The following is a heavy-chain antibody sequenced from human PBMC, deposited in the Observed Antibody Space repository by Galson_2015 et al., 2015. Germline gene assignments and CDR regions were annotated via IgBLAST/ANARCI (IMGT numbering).Heavy chain of an antibody. J-gene: IGHJ3*02. CDR2: IYYSGST. CDR1: GGSISSHY. Sequence: LSLTCTVSGGSISSHYWSWIRQPPGKGLEWIGYIYYSGSTNYNPSLKSRVTISADTSKNQFSLKLSSVTAADTAVYYCARDKALLNDAFDIWGPGTMVTVSS. D-gene: IGHD3-3*02. V-gene: IGHV4-59*11. CDR3: ARDKALLNDAFDI.